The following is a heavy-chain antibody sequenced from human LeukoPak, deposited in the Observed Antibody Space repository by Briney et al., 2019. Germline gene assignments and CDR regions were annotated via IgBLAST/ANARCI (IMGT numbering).Heavy chain of an antibody. CDR1: GYTFTGYY. V-gene: IGHV1-2*02. CDR3: ARDNYYGSGSYLYYYYMDV. J-gene: IGHJ6*03. D-gene: IGHD3-10*01. CDR2: INPNSGGT. Sequence: ASVKVSCKASGYTFTGYYVHWVRQAPGQGLEWMGWINPNSGGTNYAQKFQGRVTMTRDTSISTAYMELSRLRSDDTAVYYCARDNYYGSGSYLYYYYMDVWGKGTTVTVSS.